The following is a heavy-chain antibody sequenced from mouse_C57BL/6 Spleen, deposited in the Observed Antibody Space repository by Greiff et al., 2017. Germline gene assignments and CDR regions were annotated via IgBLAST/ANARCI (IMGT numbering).Heavy chain of an antibody. V-gene: IGHV5-9*01. CDR1: GFTFSSYT. Sequence: DVKLVESGGGLVKPGGSLKLSWAASGFTFSSYTMSWVRQTPEKRLEWVATISGGGGNTYYPDSVKGRFTISRDNAKNTLYLQMSSLRSEDTALYYCAVRTAQATENYFDYWGQGTTLTVSS. CDR3: AVRTAQATENYFDY. D-gene: IGHD3-2*02. CDR2: ISGGGGNT. J-gene: IGHJ2*01.